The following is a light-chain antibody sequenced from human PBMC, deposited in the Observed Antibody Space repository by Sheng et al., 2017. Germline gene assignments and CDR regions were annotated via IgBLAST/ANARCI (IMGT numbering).Light chain of an antibody. J-gene: IGKJ1*01. CDR3: QQYNNWPRT. V-gene: IGKV3-15*01. CDR2: GAS. CDR1: QSVSSN. Sequence: EIVMTQSPATLSVSPGERATLSCRASQSVSSNLAWYQQKPGQAPRLLIYGASTRATGIPARFSGSGSGTEFTLTISSLQSEDFAVYYCQQYNNWPRTFGQRDRRWKSN.